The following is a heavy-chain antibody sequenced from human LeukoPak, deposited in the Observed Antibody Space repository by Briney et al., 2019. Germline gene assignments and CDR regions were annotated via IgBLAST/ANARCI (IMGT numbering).Heavy chain of an antibody. J-gene: IGHJ4*02. CDR1: GGPMLSNS. CDR3: ARDSHWGVPYDY. D-gene: IGHD7-27*01. V-gene: IGHV4-4*07. Sequence: VSGGPMLSNSWNWLRQPAGKGLEWIGRLYHSGNPDYNPSLESRVTMSVDTSKNQFSLKMTSVTAADTAVYYCARDSHWGVPYDYWGQGTLVTVSS. CDR2: LYHSGNP.